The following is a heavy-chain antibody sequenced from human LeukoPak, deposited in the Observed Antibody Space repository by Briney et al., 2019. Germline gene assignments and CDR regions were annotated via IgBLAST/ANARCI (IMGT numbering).Heavy chain of an antibody. CDR3: APHLGGIDGYYFDY. D-gene: IGHD6-13*01. CDR1: GGSISSSSYY. J-gene: IGHJ4*02. Sequence: SETLSLTCTVSGGSISSSSYYWGWIRQPPGKGLEWIESIYYSGSTYYNPSLKSRVTISVDTSKNQFSLKLSSVTAADTAVYYCAPHLGGIDGYYFDYWGQGTLVTVSS. V-gene: IGHV4-39*01. CDR2: IYYSGST.